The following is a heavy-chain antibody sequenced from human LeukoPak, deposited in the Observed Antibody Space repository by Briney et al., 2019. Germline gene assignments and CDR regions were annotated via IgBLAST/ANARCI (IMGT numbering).Heavy chain of an antibody. CDR2: ISSSSSTI. V-gene: IGHV3-48*01. D-gene: IGHD2-2*01. Sequence: GGSLRLSCAASGFTFSSYSMNWVRQAPGKGLEWVSYISSSSSTIYYADSVKGRFTISRDNAKNSLYLQMNSLRAEDTAVYYCARDGPQSTSCYDYWGQGTLVTVSS. CDR3: ARDGPQSTSCYDY. J-gene: IGHJ4*02. CDR1: GFTFSSYS.